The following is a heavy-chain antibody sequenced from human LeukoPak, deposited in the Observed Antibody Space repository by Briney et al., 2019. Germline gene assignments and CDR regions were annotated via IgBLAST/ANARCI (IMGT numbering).Heavy chain of an antibody. J-gene: IGHJ3*02. CDR2: ISSSSSTI. V-gene: IGHV3-48*01. Sequence: PGGSLRLSCAASGFTFSSYSMNWVRQAPGKGLEWVSYISSSSSTIYYADSVKGRFTISRDNAKNSLYLQMNSLRAEDTAVYYCARIHSNYPFDIWGQGTMVTVSS. D-gene: IGHD4-11*01. CDR1: GFTFSSYS. CDR3: ARIHSNYPFDI.